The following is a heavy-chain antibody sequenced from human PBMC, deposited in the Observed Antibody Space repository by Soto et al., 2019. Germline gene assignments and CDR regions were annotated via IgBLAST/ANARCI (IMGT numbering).Heavy chain of an antibody. J-gene: IGHJ6*02. CDR1: GGSISSGGYY. CDR2: IYYSGST. CDR3: ARASLVRGCDNYYYCYGLDV. D-gene: IGHD3-10*01. Sequence: QVQLQESGPGLVKSSQTLSVTCTVSGGSISSGGYYWSWIRQHPGKGLEWIGYIYYSGSTHYNPSLECGVSISVDTSKKQFSLRLSSVTAADTAVYYCARASLVRGCDNYYYCYGLDVWGQGTTVTVSS. V-gene: IGHV4-31*03.